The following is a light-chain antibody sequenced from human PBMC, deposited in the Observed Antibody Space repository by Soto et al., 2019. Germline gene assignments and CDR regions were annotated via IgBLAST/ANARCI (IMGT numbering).Light chain of an antibody. CDR1: PTISSW. CDR3: QQGYRTPT. J-gene: IGKJ5*01. V-gene: IGKV1-39*01. CDR2: GPS. Sequence: DIQMTQSPSTLSASVRDRVTITCRASPTISSWLAWFQQRPGRAPKLLIYGPSTLQSGPPSRFSGSGSGTDSTLTISRLQPEDFANYYCQQGYRTPTFGQGTRLEIK.